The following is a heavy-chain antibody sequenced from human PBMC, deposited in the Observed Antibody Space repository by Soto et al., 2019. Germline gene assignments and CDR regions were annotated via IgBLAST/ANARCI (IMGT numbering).Heavy chain of an antibody. J-gene: IGHJ5*02. CDR3: ARARFYYGSGRWFDP. CDR1: GGSFSGYY. Sequence: SATLSLTCAVYGGSFSGYYWSWIRQPPGKGLEWIGEINHSGSTNYNPSLKSRVTISVDTSKNQFSLKLSSVTAADTAVYYCARARFYYGSGRWFDPWGQGTLVTVSS. D-gene: IGHD3-10*01. V-gene: IGHV4-34*01. CDR2: INHSGST.